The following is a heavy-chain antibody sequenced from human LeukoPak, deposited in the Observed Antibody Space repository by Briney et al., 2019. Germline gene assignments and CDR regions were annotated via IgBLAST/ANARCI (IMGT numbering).Heavy chain of an antibody. CDR2: MNPNSGNT. D-gene: IGHD1-26*01. CDR3: ARDNSVGDVAWWFDP. J-gene: IGHJ5*02. V-gene: IGHV1-8*03. CDR1: EYTFTNYD. Sequence: ASVKVSCKASEYTFTNYDINWVRQATGQGLEWMGWMNPNSGNTGYAQKFQGRVTITRNTSISTAYMELSSLRSDDTAVYYCARDNSVGDVAWWFDPWGQGTLVTVSS.